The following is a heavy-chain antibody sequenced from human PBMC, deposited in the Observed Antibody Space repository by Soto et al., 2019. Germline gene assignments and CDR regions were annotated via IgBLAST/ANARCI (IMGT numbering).Heavy chain of an antibody. CDR3: AKAPDCTNGVCYTFNYYYGMDV. Sequence: GGSLRLSCAASGFTFSNYGMHWVRQAPGKGLQWVAVISYDGSNTYYADSVKGRFTISRDNSRNTLSLQMNSLRAEDTAVYYCAKAPDCTNGVCYTFNYYYGMDVWGQGTTVTVSS. D-gene: IGHD2-8*01. V-gene: IGHV3-30*18. CDR2: ISYDGSNT. CDR1: GFTFSNYG. J-gene: IGHJ6*02.